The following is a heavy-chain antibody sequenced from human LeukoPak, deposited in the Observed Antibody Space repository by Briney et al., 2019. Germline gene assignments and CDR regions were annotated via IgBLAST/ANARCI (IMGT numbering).Heavy chain of an antibody. Sequence: GASLRLSCVTSGFSFSTYDMSWVRQAPGKGLEWVSGITANTRGSITYYADSVKGRFTISRDSSKDTLYLQMNSLRAEDTAVYFCARGGYFSFDYWGQGTLVTVSS. CDR3: ARGGYFSFDY. V-gene: IGHV3-23*01. CDR1: GFSFSTYD. J-gene: IGHJ4*02. D-gene: IGHD2/OR15-2a*01. CDR2: ITANTRGSIT.